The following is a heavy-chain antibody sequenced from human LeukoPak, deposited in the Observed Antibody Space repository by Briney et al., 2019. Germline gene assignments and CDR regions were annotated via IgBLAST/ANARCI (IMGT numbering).Heavy chain of an antibody. CDR3: AAPGASGFVGNFWSGPLYY. D-gene: IGHD3-3*01. CDR2: INPSAGST. J-gene: IGHJ4*02. Sequence: ASVKVSCRASGYIFTSHYMHWVRQAPGQGLEWMGIINPSAGSTSYPQKFQGRVTMTRDTSTSTVYMELSSLRSEDTAVYYCAAPGASGFVGNFWSGPLYYWGQGTLVSVSS. CDR1: GYIFTSHY. V-gene: IGHV1-46*01.